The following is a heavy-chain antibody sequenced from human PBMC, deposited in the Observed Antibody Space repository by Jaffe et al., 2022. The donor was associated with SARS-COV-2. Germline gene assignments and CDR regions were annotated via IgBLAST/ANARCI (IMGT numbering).Heavy chain of an antibody. CDR3: ATSIVAVRYFDY. CDR1: GFIFYNHA. CDR2: IGGSGDTT. D-gene: IGHD6-13*01. Sequence: EVQVSESGGGLVQPGGSLRLSCAASGFIFYNHAMNWVRQAPGKGLEWVSAIGGSGDTTYYADSVKGRFTISRDNSKKTLYLHMNSLRAEDTAIYYCATSIVAVRYFDYWGQGTLVTVSS. J-gene: IGHJ4*02. V-gene: IGHV3-23*01.